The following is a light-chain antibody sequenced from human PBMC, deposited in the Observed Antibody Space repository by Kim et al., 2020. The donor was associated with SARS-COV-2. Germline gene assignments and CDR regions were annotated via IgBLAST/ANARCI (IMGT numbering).Light chain of an antibody. CDR3: VLYMGSGIWV. V-gene: IGLV8-61*01. CDR2: STN. J-gene: IGLJ2*01. CDR1: SGSVSTSYY. Sequence: QTVVTQEPSFSVSPGGTVTLTCALSSGSVSTSYYPSWYQQTPGQAPRTLIYSTNTRSSGVPDRFSGSNLGNKAALTITGAQADDESDYYCVLYMGSGIWVFGGGTQLTVL.